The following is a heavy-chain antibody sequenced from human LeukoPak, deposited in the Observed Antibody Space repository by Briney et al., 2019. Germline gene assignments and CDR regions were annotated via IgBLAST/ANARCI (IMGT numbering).Heavy chain of an antibody. V-gene: IGHV3-15*01. J-gene: IGHJ4*02. CDR3: TTGYQLLLCDDY. CDR2: IKSKTDGGTT. D-gene: IGHD2-2*01. Sequence: GGSLRLSCAAPGFTFSNAWMSWVRQAPGKGLEWVGRIKSKTDGGTTDYAAPVKGRFTISRDDSKNTLYLQMNSLKTEDTAVYYCTTGYQLLLCDDYWGQGTLVTVSS. CDR1: GFTFSNAW.